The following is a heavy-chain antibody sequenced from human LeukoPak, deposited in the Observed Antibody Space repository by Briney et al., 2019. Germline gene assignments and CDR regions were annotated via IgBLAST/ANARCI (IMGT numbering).Heavy chain of an antibody. CDR3: ARSRERNRFGELGY. V-gene: IGHV4-38-2*01. D-gene: IGHD3-10*01. CDR1: GYSISSGYY. CDR2: NYHSGST. Sequence: PSETLSLTCAVSGYSISSGYYWDWIRQPPGKGLERIGSNYHSGSTYNNPPLNSGVTSLVDTSNNQFSLNLTFVTAATTAVYYCARSRERNRFGELGYWGQGTLVTVSS. J-gene: IGHJ4*02.